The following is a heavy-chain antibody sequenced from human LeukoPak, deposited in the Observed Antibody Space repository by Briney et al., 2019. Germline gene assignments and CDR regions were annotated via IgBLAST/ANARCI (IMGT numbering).Heavy chain of an antibody. CDR1: GYTFTDYY. D-gene: IGHD4-11*01. CDR3: ARDRDYSNTVRGFDY. J-gene: IGHJ4*02. V-gene: IGHV1-2*02. CDR2: INPNSGET. Sequence: ASVKVSCKTSGYTFTDYYIHWVRQAPGQGLEWMGWINPNSGETNSAQKFQGRVTMTGDTSISTAYMELSRVTSGDTAVYYCARDRDYSNTVRGFDYWGQGTLVTVSS.